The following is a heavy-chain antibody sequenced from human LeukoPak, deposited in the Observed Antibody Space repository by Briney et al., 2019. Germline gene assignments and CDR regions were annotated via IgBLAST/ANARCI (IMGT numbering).Heavy chain of an antibody. V-gene: IGHV3-21*01. J-gene: IGHJ5*02. CDR2: ISSSSSYI. Sequence: GGSLRLSCAASGFTFSSYSMNWVRQAPGKGLEWVSSISSSSSYIYHADSVKGRFTISRDNAKNSLYLQMNSLRAEDTAVYYCARDTYCSSTSCYVDWFDPWGQGTLVTVSS. CDR3: ARDTYCSSTSCYVDWFDP. CDR1: GFTFSSYS. D-gene: IGHD2-2*01.